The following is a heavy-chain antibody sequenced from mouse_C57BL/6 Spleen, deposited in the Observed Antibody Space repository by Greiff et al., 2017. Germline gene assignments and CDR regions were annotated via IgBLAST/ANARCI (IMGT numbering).Heavy chain of an antibody. Sequence: EVKLMESGGGLVKPGGSLKLSCAASGFTFSDYGMHWVRQAPEKGLEWVAYISSGSSTIYYADTVKGRFTISRDNAKNTLFLQMTSLRSEDTAMYYCARVYYDYDEGYFDYWGQGTTLTVSS. CDR3: ARVYYDYDEGYFDY. V-gene: IGHV5-17*01. D-gene: IGHD2-4*01. J-gene: IGHJ2*01. CDR1: GFTFSDYG. CDR2: ISSGSSTI.